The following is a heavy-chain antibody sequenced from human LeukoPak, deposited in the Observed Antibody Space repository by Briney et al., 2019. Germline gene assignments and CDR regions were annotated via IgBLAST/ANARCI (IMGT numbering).Heavy chain of an antibody. Sequence: GESLKISCKGSGYSFTNYWIGWVRQMPGKGLEWMGIIYPGDSDTKYSPSFQGQVTISADKSINTVYLQWSSLKASDTAIYYCERLAYCGGDCYRTTRGYFQYWGQGTLVTVSS. J-gene: IGHJ1*01. D-gene: IGHD2-21*02. CDR2: IYPGDSDT. V-gene: IGHV5-51*01. CDR3: ERLAYCGGDCYRTTRGYFQY. CDR1: GYSFTNYW.